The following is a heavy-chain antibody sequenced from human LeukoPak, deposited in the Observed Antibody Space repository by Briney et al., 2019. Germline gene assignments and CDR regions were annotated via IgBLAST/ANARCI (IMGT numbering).Heavy chain of an antibody. D-gene: IGHD1-1*01. V-gene: IGHV4-39*01. CDR3: ARRGTRMNAFDI. Sequence: SETLSLTCTVSGGSISSYYWCWIRQPPGKRLEGIWSICYSGSTYYNQSLKSRVTISADTSKNQFSLKLSSVTAADTAVYYCARRGTRMNAFDIWGKGTMVTVS. J-gene: IGHJ3*02. CDR2: ICYSGST. CDR1: GGSISSYY.